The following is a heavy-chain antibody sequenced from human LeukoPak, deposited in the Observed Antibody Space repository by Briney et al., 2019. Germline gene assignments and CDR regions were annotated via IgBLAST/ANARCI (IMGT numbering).Heavy chain of an antibody. CDR2: ISAYNGNT. Sequence: GATVKVSCKASGYTFTSYGISWVRQAPGQGLEWMGWISAYNGNTGYAQKFQGRVTMTRNTSISTAYMELSSLRSEDTAVYYCARGGRAIKQQLEGNWFDPWGQGTLVTVSS. CDR1: GYTFTSYG. D-gene: IGHD6-13*01. J-gene: IGHJ5*02. V-gene: IGHV1-8*02. CDR3: ARGGRAIKQQLEGNWFDP.